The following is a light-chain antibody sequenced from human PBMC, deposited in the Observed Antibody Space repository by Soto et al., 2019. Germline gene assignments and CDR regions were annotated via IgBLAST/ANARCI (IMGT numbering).Light chain of an antibody. CDR1: ASDIGNYNY. CDR2: GVS. Sequence: QSVLTQPASVSGSPGQSITISCTGTASDIGNYNYVSWYQVHPGKAPKLLIYGVSNRPSGVSNRFSGSKSGNAASLTISGLQAEDEADYYCYSSSAYTTLWVFGGGTKVTVL. V-gene: IGLV2-14*01. CDR3: YSSSAYTTLWV. J-gene: IGLJ3*02.